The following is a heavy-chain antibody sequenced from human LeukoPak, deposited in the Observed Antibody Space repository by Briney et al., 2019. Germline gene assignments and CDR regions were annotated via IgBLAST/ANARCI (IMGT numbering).Heavy chain of an antibody. CDR3: ARWSSCGGDCYVLQH. CDR2: IYYSGST. D-gene: IGHD2-21*02. J-gene: IGHJ1*01. V-gene: IGHV4-59*01. CDR1: GGSISSYY. Sequence: SETLSLTCTVSGGSISSYYWSWIRQPPGKGLEWIGYIYYSGSTNYNPSLKSRVTISVDTSKNQFSLKLSSVTAADTAVYYCARWSSCGGDCYVLQHWGQGTLVTVSS.